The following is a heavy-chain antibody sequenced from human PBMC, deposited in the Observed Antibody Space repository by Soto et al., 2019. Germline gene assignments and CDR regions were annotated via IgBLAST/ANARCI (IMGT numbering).Heavy chain of an antibody. V-gene: IGHV3-9*01. J-gene: IGHJ4*02. D-gene: IGHD6-19*01. CDR1: GFTFDDYA. CDR3: AKVIREYGSGLTYFDT. Sequence: EVQLVESGGGLVQPGRSLRLACAASGFTFDDYAMHWVRQGPGKGLEWVSGSSWNSGRIDYADSVKGRFTISRDNAKKSLYLQMNCLRVADTPLYYCAKVIREYGSGLTYFDTWGQGTLVTVSS. CDR2: SSWNSGRI.